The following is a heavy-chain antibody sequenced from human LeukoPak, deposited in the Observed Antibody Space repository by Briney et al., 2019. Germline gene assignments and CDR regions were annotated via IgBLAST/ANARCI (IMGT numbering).Heavy chain of an antibody. CDR1: GFTFSSYA. CDR2: ISGSGGST. V-gene: IGHV3-23*01. CDR3: GSLYCSGGSCSHPHDY. Sequence: GGSLRLSCAASGFTFSSYAMSWVRQAPGKGLEWVSAISGSGGSTYYADSVKGRFTISRDNSKNTLYLQMNSLRAEDTAVYYCGSLYCSGGSCSHPHDYWGQGTLVTVSS. J-gene: IGHJ4*02. D-gene: IGHD2-15*01.